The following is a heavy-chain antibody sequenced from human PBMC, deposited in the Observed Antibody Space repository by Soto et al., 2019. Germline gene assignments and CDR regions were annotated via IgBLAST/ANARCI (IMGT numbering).Heavy chain of an antibody. CDR3: AKGVPGIAVAGTGYFQH. D-gene: IGHD6-19*01. V-gene: IGHV3-23*01. Sequence: GGSLRISCAASGFTFSSYAMSWVRQAPGKGLEWVSAISGSGGSTYYADSVKGRFTISRDNSKNTLYLQMNSLRAEDTAVYYCAKGVPGIAVAGTGYFQHWGQGTLVTVSS. CDR1: GFTFSSYA. CDR2: ISGSGGST. J-gene: IGHJ1*01.